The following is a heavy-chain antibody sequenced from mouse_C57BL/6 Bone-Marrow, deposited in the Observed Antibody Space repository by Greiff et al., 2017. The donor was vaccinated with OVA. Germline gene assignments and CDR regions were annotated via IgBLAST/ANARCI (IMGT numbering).Heavy chain of an antibody. CDR2: IYPGDGDT. Sequence: QVQLQQSGPELVKPGASVKISCKASGYAFSSSWMNWVKQRPGKGLEWIGRIYPGDGDTNYNGKFKGKATLTADKSSSTAYMQLSSLTSEDSAVYFCAGEGWLLVYAMDYWGQGTSVTVSS. J-gene: IGHJ4*01. D-gene: IGHD2-3*01. CDR3: AGEGWLLVYAMDY. V-gene: IGHV1-82*01. CDR1: GYAFSSSW.